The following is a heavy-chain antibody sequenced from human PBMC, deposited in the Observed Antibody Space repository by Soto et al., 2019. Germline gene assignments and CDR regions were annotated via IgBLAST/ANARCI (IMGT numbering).Heavy chain of an antibody. D-gene: IGHD3-9*01. J-gene: IGHJ6*02. CDR1: GGTFSSYA. Sequence: SVKVSCKASGGTFSSYAISWVRQAPGQGLEWMGGIIPIFGTANYAQKFQGRVTITADESTSTAYMELSSLRSEDTAVYYCARESYDILTGPTYYYYYGMDVWGQGTTVTVSS. CDR3: ARESYDILTGPTYYYYYGMDV. CDR2: IIPIFGTA. V-gene: IGHV1-69*13.